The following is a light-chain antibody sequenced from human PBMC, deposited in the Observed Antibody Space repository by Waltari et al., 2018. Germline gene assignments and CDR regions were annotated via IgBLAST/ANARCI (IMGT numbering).Light chain of an antibody. V-gene: IGKV4-1*01. Sequence: DIVMTQSPDSLAVSLGERATINCKSSQSVLDSSNNNRYLAWDQQKPGQPPKLVIYWASTRDSGVPDRFSGSGSGTEFPLTIGSLQAEDVAIYYCHQYYSRPGTFGQGTRVEIK. CDR3: HQYYSRPGT. CDR1: QSVLDSSNNNRY. J-gene: IGKJ1*01. CDR2: WAS.